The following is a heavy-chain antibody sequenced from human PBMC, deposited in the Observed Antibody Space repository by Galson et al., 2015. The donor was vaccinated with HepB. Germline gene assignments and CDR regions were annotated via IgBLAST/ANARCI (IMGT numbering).Heavy chain of an antibody. CDR1: GYTFTSYG. Sequence: KASGYTFTSYGISWVRQAPGQGLEWMGWISAYNGNTNYAQKLQGRVTMTTDTSTSTAYMELRSLRSDDTAVYYCARGPVRFLEGEYMDVWGKGTTVTVSS. J-gene: IGHJ6*03. CDR3: ARGPVRFLEGEYMDV. CDR2: ISAYNGNT. V-gene: IGHV1-18*01. D-gene: IGHD3-3*01.